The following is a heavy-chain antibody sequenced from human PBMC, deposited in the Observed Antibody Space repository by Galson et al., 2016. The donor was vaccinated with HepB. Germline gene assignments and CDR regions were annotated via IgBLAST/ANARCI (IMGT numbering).Heavy chain of an antibody. CDR3: ARGIAAAGWVAFDI. V-gene: IGHV3-11*04. D-gene: IGHD6-13*01. CDR1: GFSFSDYY. Sequence: SLRLSCAASGFSFSDYYMSWIRQAPGKGLERVPYIIGSGSTISYADSVKGRFTISRDNAKNSLFLQMNSLRAEDTAVYFCARGIAAAGWVAFDIWGQGTMVTVSS. CDR2: IIGSGSTI. J-gene: IGHJ3*02.